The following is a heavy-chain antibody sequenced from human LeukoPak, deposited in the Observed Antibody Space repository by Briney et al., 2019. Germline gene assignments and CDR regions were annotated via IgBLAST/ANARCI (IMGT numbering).Heavy chain of an antibody. CDR1: GGSISSYY. J-gene: IGHJ6*03. CDR2: IYTSEST. V-gene: IGHV4-4*07. Sequence: SETLSLTCTVSGGSISSYYWSWIRQPAGKGLEWIGRIYTSESTNYNPSLKSRVTMSVDTSKNQFSLKLSSVTAADTAVYYCARDTGPRDFYYYYYMDVWGKGTTVTVSS. CDR3: ARDTGPRDFYYYYYMDV. D-gene: IGHD3-3*01.